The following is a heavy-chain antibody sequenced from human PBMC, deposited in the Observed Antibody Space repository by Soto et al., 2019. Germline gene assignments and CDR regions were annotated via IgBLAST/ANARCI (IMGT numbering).Heavy chain of an antibody. V-gene: IGHV4-39*01. CDR3: ARTPEDLRFLNYYFDY. J-gene: IGHJ4*02. CDR2: IYYSGST. D-gene: IGHD3-3*01. Sequence: PWETLSLTFTVSDCSISSSSYYWGWILQPPGKGLEWIGSIYYSGSTYYNPSLKSRVTISVDTSKNQFSLKLSSVTAADTAVFYCARTPEDLRFLNYYFDYWAQGTLVTVSS. CDR1: DCSISSSSYY.